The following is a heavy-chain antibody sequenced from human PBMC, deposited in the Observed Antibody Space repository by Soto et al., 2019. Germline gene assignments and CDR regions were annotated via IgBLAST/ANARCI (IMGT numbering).Heavy chain of an antibody. CDR3: ARDRPARASGYPLSPPYYSYVMAV. V-gene: IGHV4-59*01. CDR1: GGSISSYC. CDR2: IYYNGST. Sequence: QVQLQESAPGLVKPSETLSLTCTVSGGSISSYCWSWIRQPPGKGMEWIGYIYYNGSTNYNPSLKSRVTISVDTSKNQFSLKLSSVTAADTAVYYCARDRPARASGYPLSPPYYSYVMAVWGQGTTVTVSS. D-gene: IGHD5-12*01. J-gene: IGHJ6*02.